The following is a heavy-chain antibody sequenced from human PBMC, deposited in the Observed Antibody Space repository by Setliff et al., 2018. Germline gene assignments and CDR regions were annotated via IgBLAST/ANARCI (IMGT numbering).Heavy chain of an antibody. V-gene: IGHV1-2*04. J-gene: IGHJ4*02. CDR2: INPNSGGT. CDR3: ARAQSWSGGPYYFDN. CDR1: GYTFTGYY. Sequence: ASVKVSCKASGYTFTGYYMHWVRQAPGQGLEWMGWINPNSGGTNYAQKFQGWVTMTRDTSISTAYMELSRLRFEDTAVYYCARAQSWSGGPYYFDNWGQGTLVTAPQ. D-gene: IGHD3-3*01.